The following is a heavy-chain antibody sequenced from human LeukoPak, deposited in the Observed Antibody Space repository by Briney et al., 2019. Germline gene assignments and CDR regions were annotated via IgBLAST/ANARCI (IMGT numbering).Heavy chain of an antibody. CDR2: IYHSGST. J-gene: IGHJ4*02. Sequence: SETLSLTCAVSGGSISSGGYSWRWIRQPPGKGLEWIGYIYHSGSTYYNPSLKSRVTMSVDRSKNQFSLKLSSVTAADTAVYYCASLSSSWYRWDYWGQGTLVTVSS. CDR1: GGSISSGGYS. CDR3: ASLSSSWYRWDY. V-gene: IGHV4-30-2*01. D-gene: IGHD6-13*01.